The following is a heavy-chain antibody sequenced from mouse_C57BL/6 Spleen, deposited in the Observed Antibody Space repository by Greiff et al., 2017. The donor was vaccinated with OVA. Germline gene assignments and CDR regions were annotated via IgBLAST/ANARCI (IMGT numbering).Heavy chain of an antibody. J-gene: IGHJ2*01. CDR1: GFNIKDYY. CDR3: TTVPYYGSSGGFDY. V-gene: IGHV14-1*01. CDR2: IDPEDGDT. D-gene: IGHD1-1*01. Sequence: EVKLQQSGAELVRPGASVKLSCTASGFNIKDYYMHWVKQRPEQGLEWIGRIDPEDGDTEYAPKFQGKATMTADTSSNTAYLQLSSLTSEDTAVYYCTTVPYYGSSGGFDYWGQGTTLTVSS.